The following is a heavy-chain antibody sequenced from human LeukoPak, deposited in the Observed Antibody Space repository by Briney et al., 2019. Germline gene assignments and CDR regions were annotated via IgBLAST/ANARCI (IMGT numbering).Heavy chain of an antibody. D-gene: IGHD6-19*01. J-gene: IGHJ6*02. V-gene: IGHV1-69*13. CDR1: GGTFSSYA. Sequence: ASVKVSCKASGGTFSSYAISWVRQAPGQGLEWMGGIIPIFGTANYAQKFQGRVTITADESTSTAYMELSSLRSEDTAVYYCARGSSSGWYGTGSYYYYGMDVWGQGTTVTVSS. CDR3: ARGSSSGWYGTGSYYYYGMDV. CDR2: IIPIFGTA.